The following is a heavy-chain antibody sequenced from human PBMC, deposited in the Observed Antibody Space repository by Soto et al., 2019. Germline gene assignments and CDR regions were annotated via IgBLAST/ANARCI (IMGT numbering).Heavy chain of an antibody. CDR2: IYHSGST. Sequence: SETLSLTCTVSGGSISSGGYYWSWIRQHPGKGLEWIGYIYHSGSTYYNPSLKSRVTISVDTSKNQFSLKLSSVTAADTAVYYCARSSIAPRLFMYPFDYWGQGTLVTVS. J-gene: IGHJ4*02. D-gene: IGHD6-6*01. CDR1: GGSISSGGYY. V-gene: IGHV4-31*03. CDR3: ARSSIAPRLFMYPFDY.